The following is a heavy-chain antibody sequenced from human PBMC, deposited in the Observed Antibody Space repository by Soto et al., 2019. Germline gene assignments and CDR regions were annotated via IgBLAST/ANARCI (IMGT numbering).Heavy chain of an antibody. CDR3: ARQERRIIAAAEDWFDP. J-gene: IGHJ5*02. CDR2: IYPGDSDT. CDR1: GYSFTSYW. D-gene: IGHD6-13*01. Sequence: GESLKISCKGSGYSFTSYWIGWVRQMPGKGLEWMGIIYPGDSDTRYSPSFQGQVTISADKSISTAYLQWSSLKASDTAMYYCARQERRIIAAAEDWFDPWGQGTLVTVSS. V-gene: IGHV5-51*01.